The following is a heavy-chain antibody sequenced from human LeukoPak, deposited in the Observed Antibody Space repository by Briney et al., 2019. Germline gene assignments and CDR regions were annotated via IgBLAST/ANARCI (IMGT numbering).Heavy chain of an antibody. J-gene: IGHJ4*02. CDR3: AREENGYSYGYAYYFDY. CDR1: GFTFSSYG. D-gene: IGHD5-18*01. Sequence: QPGGSLRLSCAASGFTFSSYGMHWVRQAPGKGLEWVAVIWYDGSNKYYADSVKGRFTISRDNSKNTLYLQMNSLRAEDTAVYYCAREENGYSYGYAYYFDYWGQGTLVTVSS. CDR2: IWYDGSNK. V-gene: IGHV3-33*01.